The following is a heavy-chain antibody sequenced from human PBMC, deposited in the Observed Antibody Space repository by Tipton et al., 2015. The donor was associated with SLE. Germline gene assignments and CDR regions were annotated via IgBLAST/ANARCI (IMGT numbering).Heavy chain of an antibody. J-gene: IGHJ4*02. CDR1: GGSISSSTYY. D-gene: IGHD4-11*01. CDR2: IYYSGST. CDR3: ARRLTTVTTFAFDY. V-gene: IGHV4-39*07. Sequence: TLSLTCTVSGGSISSSTYYWGWFRQPPGKGLEWIGSIYYSGSTYSNPSLKSRVTISVDTSKNQFSLKLSSVTAADTAVYYCARRLTTVTTFAFDYWGQGTLVPVSS.